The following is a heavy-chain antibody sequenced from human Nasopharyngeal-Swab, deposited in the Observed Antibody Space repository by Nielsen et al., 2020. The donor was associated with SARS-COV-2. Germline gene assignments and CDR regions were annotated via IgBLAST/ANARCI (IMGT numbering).Heavy chain of an antibody. Sequence: GGSPRLSCAASGFTFGSYAMSWVRQAPGKGLEWVSAISGSGGSTYYADSVKGRFTISRDNSKNTLYLQMNSLRAEDTAVYYCAKRGYLGYCSGGSCFFDYWGQGTLVTVSS. CDR3: AKRGYLGYCSGGSCFFDY. V-gene: IGHV3-23*01. CDR1: GFTFGSYA. D-gene: IGHD2-15*01. J-gene: IGHJ4*02. CDR2: ISGSGGST.